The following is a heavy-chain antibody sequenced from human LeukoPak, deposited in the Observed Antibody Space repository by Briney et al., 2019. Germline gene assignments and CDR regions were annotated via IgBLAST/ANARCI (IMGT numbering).Heavy chain of an antibody. CDR1: GGSISSATYY. D-gene: IGHD3-10*01. V-gene: IGHV4-31*03. CDR3: ARDRITYYGSGSFSFYYYGMAV. J-gene: IGHJ6*04. CDR2: IYYSGNT. Sequence: SETLSLTCTVSGGSISSATYYWSWIRQHPGKGLEWIGYIYYSGNTYYNPSLKSRVTISVDTSQNQFSLRLSSVTAADTAVYYCARDRITYYGSGSFSFYYYGMAVWGKGTTDTVSS.